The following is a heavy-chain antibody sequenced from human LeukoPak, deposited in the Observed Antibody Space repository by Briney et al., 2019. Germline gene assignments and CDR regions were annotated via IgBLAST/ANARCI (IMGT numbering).Heavy chain of an antibody. D-gene: IGHD2-2*01. CDR1: GYTFTGYD. J-gene: IGHJ5*02. CDR3: AREREGCSSTSCFNWFEP. Sequence: VASVKVSCKASGYTFTGYDMHWVRQARGQGLEWMGWINPNSGGTNYAQKFQGRVTMDRDTSISTAYMELSRLRSDETAVYYCAREREGCSSTSCFNWFEPWGQGTLVTVSS. V-gene: IGHV1-2*02. CDR2: INPNSGGT.